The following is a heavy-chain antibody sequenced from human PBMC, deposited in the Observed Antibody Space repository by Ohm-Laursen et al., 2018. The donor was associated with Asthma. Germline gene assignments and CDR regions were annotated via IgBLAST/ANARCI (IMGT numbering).Heavy chain of an antibody. CDR3: AKDWDMVATLFDY. J-gene: IGHJ4*02. Sequence: SLRLSCAASGFIFSDYYMSWIRQAPGKGLEWVSAISGSGGSTYYADSVKGRFTISRDNSKNMLYLQMNSLRAEDTAVYYCAKDWDMVATLFDYWGQGTLVTVSS. CDR1: GFIFSDYY. V-gene: IGHV3-23*01. CDR2: ISGSGGST. D-gene: IGHD5-12*01.